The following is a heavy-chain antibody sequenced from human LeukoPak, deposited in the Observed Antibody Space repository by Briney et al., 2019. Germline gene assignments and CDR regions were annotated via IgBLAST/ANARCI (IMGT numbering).Heavy chain of an antibody. CDR2: ISTTGST. CDR1: GHSISGHY. Sequence: SETLSLTCTVSGHSISGHYWSWLRQSAGRGLEWLGYISTTGSTTYNPSLEGRVTMSEDTSQNQLSLTLRSVTAADTAVYFCARQDGLWVGDLGGWFDFWGQGIQVTVSS. CDR3: ARQDGLWVGDLGGWFDF. J-gene: IGHJ5*01. V-gene: IGHV4-4*09. D-gene: IGHD3-10*01.